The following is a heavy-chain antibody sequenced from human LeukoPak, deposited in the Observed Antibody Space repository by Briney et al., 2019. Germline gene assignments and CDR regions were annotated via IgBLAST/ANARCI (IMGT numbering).Heavy chain of an antibody. D-gene: IGHD1-14*01. V-gene: IGHV1-46*01. J-gene: IGHJ4*02. CDR3: AREGPETYNFVF. CDR2: TRPSSGRT. CDR1: GYTFTNYY. Sequence: ASVKVSCKTSGYTFTNYYMHWVRQAPGQGPEWMGITRPSSGRTSYPQKFQGRVTMTWDMSTSTFYMELSSLTSDDTAVYYCAREGPETYNFVFWGQGTLVTVSP.